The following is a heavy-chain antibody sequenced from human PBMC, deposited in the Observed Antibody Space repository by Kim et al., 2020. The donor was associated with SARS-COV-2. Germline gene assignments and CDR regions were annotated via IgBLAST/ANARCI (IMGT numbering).Heavy chain of an antibody. CDR1: GGSFSGYY. CDR2: INHSGST. J-gene: IGHJ5*02. Sequence: SETLSLTCAVYGGSFSGYYWSWIRQPPGKGLEWIGEINHSGSTNYNPSLKSRVTISVDTSKNQFSLKLSSVTAADTAVYYCARSPPRLTGYTPVWFDPWGQGTLVTVSS. V-gene: IGHV4-34*01. D-gene: IGHD3-9*01. CDR3: ARSPPRLTGYTPVWFDP.